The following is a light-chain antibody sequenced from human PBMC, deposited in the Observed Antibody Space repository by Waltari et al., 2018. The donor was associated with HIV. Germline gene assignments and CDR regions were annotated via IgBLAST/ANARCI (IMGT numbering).Light chain of an antibody. CDR2: DDN. Sequence: SYELTQPPSVSVSPGQTATTTCSGDALPKRNAYWYQQSSGQAPVLVMYDDNKRPSGTPKRFSGSTSGTTATLTVSRAQVDGEADYYCYSTDTTGYERVFGGGTELTVL. CDR1: ALPKRN. V-gene: IGLV3-10*01. CDR3: YSTDTTGYERV. J-gene: IGLJ3*02.